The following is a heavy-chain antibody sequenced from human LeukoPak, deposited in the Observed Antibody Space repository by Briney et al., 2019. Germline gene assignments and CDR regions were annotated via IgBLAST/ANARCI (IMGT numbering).Heavy chain of an antibody. J-gene: IGHJ4*02. Sequence: PSETLSLTCTVSGDSITTPYYWGWIRQSPGKGLEWIGSIFHSGNTYYSPSLKSRVTISIDTSKNQFSLRLNSVTAADTAFYYCARTADASSWYFFDYWGQGTLVTVSS. V-gene: IGHV4-38-2*02. CDR2: IFHSGNT. CDR3: ARTADASSWYFFDY. CDR1: GDSITTPYY. D-gene: IGHD6-13*01.